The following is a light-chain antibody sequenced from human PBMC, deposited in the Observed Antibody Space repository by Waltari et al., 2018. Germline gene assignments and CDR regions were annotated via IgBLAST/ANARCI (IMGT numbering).Light chain of an antibody. V-gene: IGLV1-47*01. CDR1: SPTIGRNY. CDR2: RSN. Sequence: QSVLTQPPSASGTPGQRVIISCSGSSPTIGRNYVSWSQRLPGTAPRLLIYRSNQRPSGVPERISGSKSGTSASLAISGLRSEDEAEYYCAAWDDSLSGHVIFGGGTKLTVL. CDR3: AAWDDSLSGHVI. J-gene: IGLJ2*01.